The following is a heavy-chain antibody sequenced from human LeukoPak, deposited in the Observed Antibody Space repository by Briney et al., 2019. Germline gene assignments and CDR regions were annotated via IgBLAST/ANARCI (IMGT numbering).Heavy chain of an antibody. Sequence: ASVKVSCKVSGYTLTELSMHWVRQAPGKGLEWMGGFDPEDGETIYAQKFQGRVTMTEDTSTDTAYMELSSLRSEDTAVYYCARLHDYGDYGVAWFDPWGQGTLVTVSS. CDR1: GYTLTELS. V-gene: IGHV1-24*01. CDR2: FDPEDGET. CDR3: ARLHDYGDYGVAWFDP. D-gene: IGHD4-17*01. J-gene: IGHJ5*02.